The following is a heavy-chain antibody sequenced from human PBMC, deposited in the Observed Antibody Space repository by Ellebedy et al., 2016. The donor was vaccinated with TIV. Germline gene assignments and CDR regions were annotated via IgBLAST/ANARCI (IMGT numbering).Heavy chain of an antibody. J-gene: IGHJ6*02. V-gene: IGHV4-59*01. CDR3: ALAGPYFFYGLNV. CDR2: ISYSGNT. Sequence: GSLRLSCAVSGGPTTSYYWSWIRQSPGKGLEWIGFISYSGNTNYNPSLKSRVSISVDTSKTRFSLKLTSITAADAAVYYCALAGPYFFYGLNVWGQGTTVTVSS. CDR1: GGPTTSYY. D-gene: IGHD6-13*01.